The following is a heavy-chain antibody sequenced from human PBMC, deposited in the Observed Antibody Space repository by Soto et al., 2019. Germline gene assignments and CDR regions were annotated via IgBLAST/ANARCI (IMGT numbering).Heavy chain of an antibody. CDR1: GFTFSNSA. D-gene: IGHD3-10*01. V-gene: IGHV3-23*01. CDR2: ISGSGGST. Sequence: EVQLLESGGGLVQPGGSLRLSCAASGFTFSNSAMSWVRQAPGQGLEWVSVISGSGGSTYYADSVKGRFTISRDNSKNTLYLHMNSLRAEDAAVYYCAKDRGEYTSSPCDSWGQGTLVTVSS. J-gene: IGHJ4*02. CDR3: AKDRGEYTSSPCDS.